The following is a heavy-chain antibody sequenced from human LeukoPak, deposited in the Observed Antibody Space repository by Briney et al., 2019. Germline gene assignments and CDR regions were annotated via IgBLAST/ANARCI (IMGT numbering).Heavy chain of an antibody. CDR2: INTNTGNP. J-gene: IGHJ4*02. CDR1: GYTFTSYA. D-gene: IGHD2-21*02. CDR3: ARGGSAKVVVTAIRSVDHFDY. V-gene: IGHV7-4-1*02. Sequence: GASVKVSCKASGYTFTSYAMNWVRQAPGQGLEWMGWINTNTGNPTYAQGFTGRFVFSLDTSVSTAYLQISSLKAEDTAVYYCARGGSAKVVVTAIRSVDHFDYWGQGTLVTVSS.